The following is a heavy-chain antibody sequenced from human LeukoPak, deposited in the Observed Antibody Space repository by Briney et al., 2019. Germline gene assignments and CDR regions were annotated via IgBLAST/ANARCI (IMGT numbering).Heavy chain of an antibody. CDR1: GYTLSSYG. CDR3: ARIGAGMSAARAFDI. J-gene: IGHJ3*02. V-gene: IGHV1-18*01. CDR2: ISAYNGNT. D-gene: IGHD6-19*01. Sequence: ASVKVSCKASGYTLSSYGISWVQQAPGQGLEWMGWISAYNGNTNYAQKVQGRVTMTTDTSTSTAYMELRSLRSDDTALYYCARIGAGMSAARAFDIWGQGTMVTVSS.